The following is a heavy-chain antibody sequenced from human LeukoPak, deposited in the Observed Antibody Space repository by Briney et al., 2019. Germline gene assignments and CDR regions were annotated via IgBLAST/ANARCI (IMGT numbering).Heavy chain of an antibody. CDR1: GGSISSYY. CDR3: ARDPMKYGDYGPEYFDY. CDR2: IYYSGST. Sequence: SETLSLTCTVSGGSISSYYWSWIRQPPGKGLEWIGYIYYSGSTNYNPSLKSRVTISLDTSRNQFSLKLTSVTAADTAVYYCARDPMKYGDYGPEYFDYWGQGTLVTVSS. J-gene: IGHJ4*02. V-gene: IGHV4-59*12. D-gene: IGHD4-17*01.